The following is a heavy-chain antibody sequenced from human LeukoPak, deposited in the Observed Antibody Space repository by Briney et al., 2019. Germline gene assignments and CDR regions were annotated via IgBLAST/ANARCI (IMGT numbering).Heavy chain of an antibody. J-gene: IGHJ6*03. CDR1: GYTFIRYG. CDR2: ISTYNGNT. CDR3: ARVVVPAASHYYYYYMDV. V-gene: IGHV1-18*01. D-gene: IGHD2-2*01. Sequence: ASVKVSCKASGYTFIRYGISWVRQAPGQGLEWMGWISTYNGNTNYAQNFQGRVIMTTDTSTSTAYMELRSLRSDDTAVYYCARVVVPAASHYYYYYMDVWGKGTTVTVSS.